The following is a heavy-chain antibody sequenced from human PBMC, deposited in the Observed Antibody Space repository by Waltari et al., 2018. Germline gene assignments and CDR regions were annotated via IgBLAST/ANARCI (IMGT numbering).Heavy chain of an antibody. J-gene: IGHJ4*02. CDR3: TRELVGYFDY. CDR1: GDSVSNENAA. CDR2: TYDRAKWYN. D-gene: IGHD2-15*01. Sequence: QVQLQQSGPGLVKPSQTLSPTCAIPGDSVSNENAAWHWIRQSPSRGLEWLGRTYDRAKWYNEYAVSMKSRTTVNPDTSKNQFSLQLNSVTPEDTAVYYCTRELVGYFDYWDQGTLVTVSS. V-gene: IGHV6-1*01.